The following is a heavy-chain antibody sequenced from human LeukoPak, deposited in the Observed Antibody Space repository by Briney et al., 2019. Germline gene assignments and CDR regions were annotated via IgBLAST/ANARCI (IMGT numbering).Heavy chain of an antibody. Sequence: PSETLSLTCTVSGGSISSSSYYWGWIRQPPGKGLEWIGSIYHSGSIYYNPSLKSRVTISVDTSKNQFSLKLSSVTAADTAVYYCARGGADTAMDYYFDYWGQGTLVTVSS. CDR3: ARGGADTAMDYYFDY. J-gene: IGHJ4*02. D-gene: IGHD5-18*01. V-gene: IGHV4-39*07. CDR2: IYHSGSI. CDR1: GGSISSSSYY.